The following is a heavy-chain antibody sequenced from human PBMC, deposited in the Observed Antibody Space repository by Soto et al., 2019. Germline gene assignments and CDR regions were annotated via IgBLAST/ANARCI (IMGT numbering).Heavy chain of an antibody. Sequence: GSLRLSCAASGSSFRDYYMSWIRQSPWKGLEWLSYITSSSSYTHYADSVKGRFTISRDNAKNSLYLQMNSLRAEDTAVYYCASGDCSGGSCYSEYNWFDPWGRGTLVTVSS. J-gene: IGHJ5*02. CDR3: ASGDCSGGSCYSEYNWFDP. D-gene: IGHD2-15*01. V-gene: IGHV3-11*03. CDR2: ITSSSSYT. CDR1: GSSFRDYY.